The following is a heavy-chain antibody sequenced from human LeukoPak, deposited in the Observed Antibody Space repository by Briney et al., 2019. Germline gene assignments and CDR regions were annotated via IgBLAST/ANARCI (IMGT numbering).Heavy chain of an antibody. Sequence: PSETLSLTCTVSGGSINTQYWSWIRQPAGKGLEWIGRIYSSGSTNYNTSLMTRLTMSVDTSKNQISLNLPSVTAPDTAVYYCARDLIHGSGTYFNPLGYWGLGILVTVSS. CDR2: IYSSGST. V-gene: IGHV4-4*07. CDR1: GGSINTQY. D-gene: IGHD3-10*01. CDR3: ARDLIHGSGTYFNPLGY. J-gene: IGHJ4*02.